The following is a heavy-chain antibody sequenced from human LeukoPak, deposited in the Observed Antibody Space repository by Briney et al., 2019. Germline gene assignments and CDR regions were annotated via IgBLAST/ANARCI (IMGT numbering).Heavy chain of an antibody. V-gene: IGHV4-34*01. Sequence: KSSETLSLTCAVYGGSFSGYCWSWIRQPPGKGLEWIGEINHSGSTNYNPSLKSRVTISVDTSKNQFSLKLSSVTAADTAVYYCARVVGATNPHYFDYWGQGTLVTVSS. D-gene: IGHD1-26*01. CDR1: GGSFSGYC. CDR3: ARVVGATNPHYFDY. CDR2: INHSGST. J-gene: IGHJ4*02.